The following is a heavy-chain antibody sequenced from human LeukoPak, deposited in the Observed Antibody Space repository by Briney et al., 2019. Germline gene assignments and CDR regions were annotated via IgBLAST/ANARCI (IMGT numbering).Heavy chain of an antibody. CDR1: GDTFTDYY. CDR2: IYPNNGDT. V-gene: IGHV1-2*02. D-gene: IGHD1-26*01. J-gene: IGHJ4*02. Sequence: ASVKVSCKASGDTFTDYYIHWVRQAPGQGLEWMGWIYPNNGDTNYAQKFQGSVTMTRDTSINTAYMELSSLTSDGTAVYYCARDGVGTDDYWGQGTLVTVSS. CDR3: ARDGVGTDDY.